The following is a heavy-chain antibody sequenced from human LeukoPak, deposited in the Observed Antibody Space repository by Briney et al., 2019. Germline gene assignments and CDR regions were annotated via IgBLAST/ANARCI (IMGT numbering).Heavy chain of an antibody. Sequence: PGGSLRLSCAASGFSFSIYFMSWVRQAPGKGLEWVSSISRTSEYIHYADSVRGRFAISRDNAKNSVYLQMNSLRAEDTAVYFCAGGGDFDYWGQGILVTVSA. CDR2: ISRTSEYI. V-gene: IGHV3-21*01. CDR3: AGGGDFDY. J-gene: IGHJ4*02. D-gene: IGHD3-16*01. CDR1: GFSFSIYF.